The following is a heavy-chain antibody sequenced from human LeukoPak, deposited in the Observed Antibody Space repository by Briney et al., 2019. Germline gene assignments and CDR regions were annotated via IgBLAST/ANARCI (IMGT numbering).Heavy chain of an antibody. J-gene: IGHJ5*02. D-gene: IGHD3-3*01. V-gene: IGHV4-34*01. CDR1: GGSFSGYY. CDR2: INHSGST. CDR3: ARGPRITIFGAIGNWFDP. Sequence: SETLSLTCAVYGGSFSGYYWSWIRQPPGKGLEWNGEINHSGSTNYNPSLKSRVTISVDTSKNQFSLKLSSVTAADTAVYYCARGPRITIFGAIGNWFDPWGQGTLVTVSS.